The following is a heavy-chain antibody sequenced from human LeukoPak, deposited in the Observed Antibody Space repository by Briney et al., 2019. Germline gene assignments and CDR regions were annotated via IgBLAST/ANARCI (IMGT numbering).Heavy chain of an antibody. V-gene: IGHV3-30*04. Sequence: GGSLRLSCAASGFTFSNYAMHWVRQAPGKGLEWVAVISYDENNEYYADSVKGRFTISRDTSKNTLYLQMNSLRTEDTAVYYCARRVVATGGNYYYGMDVWGQGTTVTVSS. D-gene: IGHD2-15*01. CDR3: ARRVVATGGNYYYGMDV. CDR1: GFTFSNYA. CDR2: ISYDENNE. J-gene: IGHJ6*02.